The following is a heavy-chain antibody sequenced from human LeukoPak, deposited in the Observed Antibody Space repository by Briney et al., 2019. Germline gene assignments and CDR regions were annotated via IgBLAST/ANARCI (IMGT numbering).Heavy chain of an antibody. J-gene: IGHJ4*02. CDR1: GFTFSSYS. D-gene: IGHD6-6*01. CDR2: ISSSSRYI. CDR3: ASPPSVDSSSPYYFEY. V-gene: IGHV3-21*01. Sequence: GGSLRLSCAASGFTFSSYSIYWVRQAPGKGLEWVSSISSSSRYINYADSVKGRFTISRDNAKNSLFPQMNSLRAEDTAVYYCASPPSVDSSSPYYFEYWGQGTLVTVSS.